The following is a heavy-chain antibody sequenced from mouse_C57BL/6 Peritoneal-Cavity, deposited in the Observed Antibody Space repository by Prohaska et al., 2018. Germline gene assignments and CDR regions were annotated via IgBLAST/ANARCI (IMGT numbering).Heavy chain of an antibody. D-gene: IGHD1-1*01. Sequence: ITSVKQTPCQGLQCIGDIYPASVSTNYNEKLKSKATLTVDTSSSTAYMQLSSLTSEYSAVYYCARIYYYGSSYAMDYWGQGTSVTVSS. V-gene: IGHV1-55*01. J-gene: IGHJ4*01. CDR2: IYPASVST. CDR3: ARIYYYGSSYAMDY.